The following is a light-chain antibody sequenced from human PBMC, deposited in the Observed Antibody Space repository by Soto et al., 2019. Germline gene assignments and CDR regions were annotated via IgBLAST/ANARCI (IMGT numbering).Light chain of an antibody. CDR2: RNN. CDR3: AAWDDSLSVYV. J-gene: IGLJ1*01. V-gene: IGLV1-47*01. Sequence: QSVLTQPPSASGTPGQRVTISCSGSSSNIGSNYVYWYQQLPGTAPKLLIYRNNQWPSGVPDRFSGSKSGTSASLAISGLRSEDEADYYCAAWDDSLSVYVFGTGTKAPS. CDR1: SSNIGSNY.